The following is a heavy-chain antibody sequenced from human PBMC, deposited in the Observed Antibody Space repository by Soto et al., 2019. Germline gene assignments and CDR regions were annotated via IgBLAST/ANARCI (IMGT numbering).Heavy chain of an antibody. CDR3: AKTATYVDGYDNTGYSSEDY. CDR1: GFTFSDFG. CDR2: ISHDGSKR. J-gene: IGHJ4*01. Sequence: VQLVESGGGVVLPGRSVRLSCEVSGFTFSDFGLDWVRQAPGKGLEWVAIISHDGSKRFYADSVEGRFTISRDNSKNTLYLQMSSLRPEDTALYYCAKTATYVDGYDNTGYSSEDYWGHGTLVTVSS. V-gene: IGHV3-30*18. D-gene: IGHD3-22*01.